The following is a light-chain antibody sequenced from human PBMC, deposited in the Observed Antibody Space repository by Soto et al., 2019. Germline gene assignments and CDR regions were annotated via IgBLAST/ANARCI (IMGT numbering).Light chain of an antibody. CDR2: DAS. CDR3: QQYSHLIT. CDR1: QDISNY. Sequence: DFQMTQSPSSLSASVGDRVTITCQASQDISNYLNWYQQKLGKAPKLLIYDASNLETGVPSRFSGSGSGTDFTFTTSSLPHEDIATYYCQQYSHLITFGQGTRLEIK. J-gene: IGKJ5*01. V-gene: IGKV1-33*01.